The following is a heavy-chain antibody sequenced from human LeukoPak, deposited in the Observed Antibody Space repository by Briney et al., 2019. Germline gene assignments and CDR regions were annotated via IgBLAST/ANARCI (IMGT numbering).Heavy chain of an antibody. V-gene: IGHV3-21*01. J-gene: IGHJ6*03. Sequence: GGSLRLSCAASGFTFSSYSMNWVRQAPGKGLEWVSSISSSSSYIYYADSVKGRFTISRDNAKNSLYLQMNSLRAEDTAVYYCARDYDFWSGYYHYYYYYMDVWGKGTTVTVSS. D-gene: IGHD3-3*01. CDR3: ARDYDFWSGYYHYYYYYMDV. CDR2: ISSSSSYI. CDR1: GFTFSSYS.